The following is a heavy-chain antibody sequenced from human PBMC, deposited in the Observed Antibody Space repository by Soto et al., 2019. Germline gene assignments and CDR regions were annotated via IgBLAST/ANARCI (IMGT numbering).Heavy chain of an antibody. CDR3: ARAVTWGLDV. Sequence: EVQLVESGGGLVQPGGSLRLSCAASGFTFSLYSMSWFRQAPGKGLEWVSYISRSSTGIHYADSVKGRFPISRDDATNSMQLQMNSLRDGDTAVYYCARAVTWGLDVWGQGTTVSISS. J-gene: IGHJ6*02. D-gene: IGHD3-10*01. V-gene: IGHV3-48*02. CDR2: ISRSSTGI. CDR1: GFTFSLYS.